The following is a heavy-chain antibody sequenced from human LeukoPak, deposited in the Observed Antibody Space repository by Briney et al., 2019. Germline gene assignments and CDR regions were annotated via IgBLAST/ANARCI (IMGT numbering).Heavy chain of an antibody. Sequence: ASVKVSCKASGYTFTGYYMHWVRQAPGQGLEWMGWINPNSGGTNYAQKFQGRVTMTRDTSISTAYMELSRLRSDDTAVYYCAREGGACSSTSCLLLFDPWGQGTLVTVSS. J-gene: IGHJ5*02. V-gene: IGHV1-2*02. CDR2: INPNSGGT. CDR1: GYTFTGYY. D-gene: IGHD2-2*01. CDR3: AREGGACSSTSCLLLFDP.